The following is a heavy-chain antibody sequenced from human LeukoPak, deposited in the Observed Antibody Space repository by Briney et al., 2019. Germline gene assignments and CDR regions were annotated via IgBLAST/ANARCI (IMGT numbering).Heavy chain of an antibody. V-gene: IGHV4-59*08. CDR2: IYYSGST. J-gene: IGHJ4*02. CDR3: VRHPWRMGSRDYNFDD. D-gene: IGHD3-16*01. Sequence: SEALSLTCTVSGGSISGYYWSWIRQPPGKGLEWIGHIYYSGSTNYNPSLKSRVTISVDTSKNQFSLKMTSVTAADTAVYYCVRHPWRMGSRDYNFDDWGQGTLVTVSS. CDR1: GGSISGYY.